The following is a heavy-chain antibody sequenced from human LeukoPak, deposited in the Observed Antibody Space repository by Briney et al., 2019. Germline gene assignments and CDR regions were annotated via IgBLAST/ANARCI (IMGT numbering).Heavy chain of an antibody. Sequence: SETLSLTCAVYGGSFSGYYWSWIRQPPGKGLEWIGEINHSGSTNYNPSLKSRVTLSVDTSKNQFSLRLSSVTAADTAVYYCARKNSAEYSSSGIDYWGQGTLVTVSS. D-gene: IGHD6-6*01. CDR1: GGSFSGYY. J-gene: IGHJ4*02. CDR3: ARKNSAEYSSSGIDY. V-gene: IGHV4-34*01. CDR2: INHSGST.